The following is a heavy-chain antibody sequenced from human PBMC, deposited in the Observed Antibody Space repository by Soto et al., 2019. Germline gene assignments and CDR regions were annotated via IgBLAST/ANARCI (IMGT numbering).Heavy chain of an antibody. V-gene: IGHV3-73*01. CDR2: IRSKANSYAT. CDR3: TSPGLRGDILTGYFNGHYYYYMDV. J-gene: IGHJ6*03. CDR1: GFTFSGSA. Sequence: EVQLVESGGGLVQPGGSLKLSCAASGFTFSGSAMHWVRQASGKGLEWVGRIRSKANSYATAYAASVKGRFTISRDDSKTTAYRQMNSLKTEDTAVYYCTSPGLRGDILTGYFNGHYYYYMDVWGKGTTVTVSS. D-gene: IGHD3-9*01.